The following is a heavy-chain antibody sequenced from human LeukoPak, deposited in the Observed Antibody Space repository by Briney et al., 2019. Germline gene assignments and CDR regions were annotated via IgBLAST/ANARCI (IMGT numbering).Heavy chain of an antibody. CDR3: ARDREYSGYDYGLGYYYYGMDV. CDR1: GYTFTSYG. V-gene: IGHV1-18*04. CDR2: ISAYNGNT. Sequence: ASVKVSCKASGYTFTSYGISWVRQAPGQGLEWMGWISAYNGNTNYAQKLQGRVTMTTDTSTSTAYMELRSLRSDDTAVYYCARDREYSGYDYGLGYYYYGMDVWGNGTTVTVSS. J-gene: IGHJ6*04. D-gene: IGHD5-12*01.